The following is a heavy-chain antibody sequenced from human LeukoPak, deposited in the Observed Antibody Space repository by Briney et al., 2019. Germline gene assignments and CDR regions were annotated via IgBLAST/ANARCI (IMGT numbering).Heavy chain of an antibody. D-gene: IGHD3-3*01. Sequence: PSETLSLTCTVSGGSISSYYWSWIRQPPGKGLEWIGYIYYSGSTNYNPSLKSRVTISVDTSKNQFSLKLSSVTAADTAVYYCARVEIEAYFDYWGQGTLVTVSS. CDR1: GGSISSYY. J-gene: IGHJ4*02. CDR3: ARVEIEAYFDY. CDR2: IYYSGST. V-gene: IGHV4-59*01.